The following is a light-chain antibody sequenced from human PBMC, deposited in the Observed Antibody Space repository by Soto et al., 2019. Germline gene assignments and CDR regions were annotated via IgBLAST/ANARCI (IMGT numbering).Light chain of an antibody. CDR1: SSNIGAGYD. Sequence: QSVLTQPPSVSGAPGQRVTISCTVSSSNIGAGYDVHWYQQFPTTAPKLLIYGNTNRPSGVPDRFSGSKSGTSASLAITGLQAEDEADYYCLSYDSRLRGRVFDGGTKLTVL. CDR2: GNT. CDR3: LSYDSRLRGRV. V-gene: IGLV1-40*01. J-gene: IGLJ2*01.